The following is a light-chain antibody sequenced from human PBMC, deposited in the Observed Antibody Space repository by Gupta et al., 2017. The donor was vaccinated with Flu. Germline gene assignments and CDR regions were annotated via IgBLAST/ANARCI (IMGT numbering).Light chain of an antibody. J-gene: IGKJ2*01. Sequence: DRFTITCRASQSISIYLNWYQQKPGKAPKLLIYASSTLQSGVPSRFSGSGSGTDFTLTISSLQPEDFATYYCQQSYNIPSYTFGQGTNLEIK. CDR3: QQSYNIPSYT. CDR1: QSISIY. CDR2: ASS. V-gene: IGKV1-39*01.